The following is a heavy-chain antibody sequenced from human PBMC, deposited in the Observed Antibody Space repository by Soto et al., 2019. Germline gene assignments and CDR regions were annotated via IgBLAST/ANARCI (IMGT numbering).Heavy chain of an antibody. CDR3: ARDAYSSSSDYYYGMDV. CDR2: ISAYNGNT. J-gene: IGHJ6*02. D-gene: IGHD6-6*01. V-gene: IGHV1-18*01. CDR1: GYTFTSYG. Sequence: ASVKVSCKASGYTFTSYGISWVRQAPGQGLEWMGWISAYNGNTNYAQKLQGRVTMTTDTSTSTAYMELRSLRSDDTAVYYCARDAYSSSSDYYYGMDVWGQGTTVTVSS.